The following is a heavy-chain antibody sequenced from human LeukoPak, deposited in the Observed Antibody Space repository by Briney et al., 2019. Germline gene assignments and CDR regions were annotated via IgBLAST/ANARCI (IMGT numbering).Heavy chain of an antibody. CDR3: ARSERDPFRENSPFSEYFQP. CDR2: IYPGDSDT. V-gene: IGHV5-51*01. Sequence: GESLKISCKGSGYSFTSYWIGWVRQMPGKGLEWMGIIYPGDSDTRYSPSFQGQVTISADKSISTDYLQWSSLKASDTAMYYCARSERDPFRENSPFSEYFQPWGQGTLVTVSS. CDR1: GYSFTSYW. D-gene: IGHD1-1*01. J-gene: IGHJ1*01.